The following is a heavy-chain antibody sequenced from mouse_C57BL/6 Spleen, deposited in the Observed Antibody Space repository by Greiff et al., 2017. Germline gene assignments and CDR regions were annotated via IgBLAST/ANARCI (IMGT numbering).Heavy chain of an antibody. Sequence: VQLQQSGAELVRPGASVKLSCTASGFNIKDDYMHWVKQRPEQGLEWIGWIDPENGDTEYASKFQGKATITADTSSNTAYLQLSSLTSEDTAVYYCTTGYGSSRYFDVWGTGTTVTVSS. D-gene: IGHD1-1*01. V-gene: IGHV14-4*01. J-gene: IGHJ1*03. CDR2: IDPENGDT. CDR3: TTGYGSSRYFDV. CDR1: GFNIKDDY.